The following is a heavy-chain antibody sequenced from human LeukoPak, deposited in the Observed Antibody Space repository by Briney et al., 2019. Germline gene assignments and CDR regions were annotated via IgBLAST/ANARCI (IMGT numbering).Heavy chain of an antibody. V-gene: IGHV4-39*07. D-gene: IGHD3-3*01. CDR3: ARDLDFGVVTGYFDY. J-gene: IGHJ4*02. CDR1: GGSISSSSYY. CDR2: IYHSGST. Sequence: KPSETLSLTCTVSGGSISSSSYYWGWIRQPPGKGLEWIGSIYHSGSTYYNPSLKSRVTISVDTSKNQFSLKLSSVTAADTAVYYCARDLDFGVVTGYFDYWGQGTLVTVSS.